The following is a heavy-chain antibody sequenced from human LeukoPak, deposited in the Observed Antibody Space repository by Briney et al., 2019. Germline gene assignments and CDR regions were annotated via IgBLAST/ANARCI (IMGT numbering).Heavy chain of an antibody. Sequence: SETLSLTCTVSGYSISSGYYWGWIRQPPGKGLEWIGSIYHSGSTYYNPSLKSRVTISVDTSKNQFSLKLSSVTAADTAVYYCARVAVVVVPAAIPYYMDVWGKGTTVTVSS. CDR1: GYSISSGYY. J-gene: IGHJ6*03. CDR3: ARVAVVVVPAAIPYYMDV. V-gene: IGHV4-38-2*02. D-gene: IGHD2-2*01. CDR2: IYHSGST.